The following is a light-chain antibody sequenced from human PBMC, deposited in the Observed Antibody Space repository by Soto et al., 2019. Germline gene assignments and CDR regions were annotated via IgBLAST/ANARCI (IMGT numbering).Light chain of an antibody. V-gene: IGKV1-5*03. CDR1: QTISSW. CDR3: QQYDNYPRT. CDR2: KAS. Sequence: EIQLTQSPSSLSVSVGDRVTLTCQASQTISSWLAWYQQKPGKAPKLLIYKASTLKSGVPSRFSGSGSGTEFTLTISSLQPDDFATYYCQQYDNYPRTFGRGTKVDIK. J-gene: IGKJ4*01.